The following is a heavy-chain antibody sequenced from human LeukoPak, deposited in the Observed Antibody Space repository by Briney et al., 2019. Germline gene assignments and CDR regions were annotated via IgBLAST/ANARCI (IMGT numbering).Heavy chain of an antibody. D-gene: IGHD4-23*01. CDR2: ISSNGGKI. CDR1: GFTFSNYA. V-gene: IGHV3-64*05. J-gene: IGHJ3*02. CDR3: VKALGYGGNHAFDI. Sequence: GGSLRLSCSASGFTFSNYAIHWVRQAPGKGLEYVSAISSNGGKIYYADSVKGRFTISRDNSKNTLYVQMSSLRPEDTAVYYCVKALGYGGNHAFDIWGQGTMVTVSS.